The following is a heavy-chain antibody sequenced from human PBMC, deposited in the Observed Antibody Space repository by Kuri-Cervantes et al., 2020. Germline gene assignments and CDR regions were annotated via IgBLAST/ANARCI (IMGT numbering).Heavy chain of an antibody. Sequence: GGSLRLSCAASGFTFSSYAMHWVRRAPGKGLEWVAVISYDGSNKYYADSVKGRFTISRDNSKNTLYLQMNSLRDEDTAVYYCEKDPSPAYCSGGGCYQAWGQGTLVTVSS. V-gene: IGHV3-30-3*01. D-gene: IGHD2-15*01. CDR2: ISYDGSNK. CDR1: GFTFSSYA. J-gene: IGHJ5*02. CDR3: EKDPSPAYCSGGGCYQA.